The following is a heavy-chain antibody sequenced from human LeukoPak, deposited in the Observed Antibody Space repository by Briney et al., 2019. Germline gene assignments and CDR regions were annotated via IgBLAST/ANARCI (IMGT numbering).Heavy chain of an antibody. V-gene: IGHV1-69*13. Sequence: SVKVSCKASGYTFTSYCMHWVRQAPGQGLEWMGGIIPIFGTANYAQKFQGRVTITADESTSTAYMELSSLRSEDTAVYYCARLSRGFGEFPDYWGQGTLVTVSS. J-gene: IGHJ4*02. CDR1: GYTFTSYC. D-gene: IGHD3-10*01. CDR2: IIPIFGTA. CDR3: ARLSRGFGEFPDY.